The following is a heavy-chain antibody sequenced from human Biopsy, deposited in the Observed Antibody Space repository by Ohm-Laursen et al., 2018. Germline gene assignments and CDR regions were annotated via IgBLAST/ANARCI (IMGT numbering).Heavy chain of an antibody. Sequence: SVKVSCKASGGTFTNYAISWVRQAPGQGLEWVGGIIPLFNTANYAQKFWDRITVTADKSTNTVYMTLSSLTSEDTAVYFCARGLGGYDYWYFDLWGRGTLVIVSS. D-gene: IGHD5-12*01. J-gene: IGHJ2*01. CDR3: ARGLGGYDYWYFDL. CDR2: IIPLFNTA. CDR1: GGTFTNYA. V-gene: IGHV1-69*06.